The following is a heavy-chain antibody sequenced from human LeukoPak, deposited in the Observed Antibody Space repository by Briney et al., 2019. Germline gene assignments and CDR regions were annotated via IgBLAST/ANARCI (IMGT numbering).Heavy chain of an antibody. CDR1: GGTFSSYA. J-gene: IGHJ6*02. Sequence: GASVKVSCKASGGTFSSYAINWVRQATGQGLEWMGWMNPNSGNTGYAQKFQGRVTTTRNTSISTAHMELSSLRSEDTAVYYCARGQGSGWYHYYYGMDVWGQGTTVTVSS. CDR3: ARGQGSGWYHYYYGMDV. CDR2: MNPNSGNT. D-gene: IGHD6-19*01. V-gene: IGHV1-8*02.